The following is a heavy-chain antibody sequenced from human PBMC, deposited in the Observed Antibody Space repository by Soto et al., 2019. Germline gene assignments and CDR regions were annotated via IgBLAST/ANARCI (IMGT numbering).Heavy chain of an antibody. Sequence: QVQLVESGGGVVQPGRSLRLSCAASGFTFSSYGMHWVRQAPGKGLEWVAVISYDGSNKYYADSVKGRFTISRDNSKNTLYLQMNSLRAEDTAVYYCAKDEWDNGYKYYSDYWRQGTLLTVSS. CDR2: ISYDGSNK. J-gene: IGHJ4*02. CDR1: GFTFSSYG. V-gene: IGHV3-30*18. CDR3: AKDEWDNGYKYYSDY. D-gene: IGHD5-12*01.